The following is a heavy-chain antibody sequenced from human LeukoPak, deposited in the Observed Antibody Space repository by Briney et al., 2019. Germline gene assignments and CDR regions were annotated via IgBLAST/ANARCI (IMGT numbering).Heavy chain of an antibody. J-gene: IGHJ6*02. V-gene: IGHV3-33*01. Sequence: TGGSLRLSCAASGFTFSSYGMHWVRQAPGKGLEWVAVIWYDGSNKYYADSVKGRITISRDNSKNTLYLQMNSLRAEDTAVYYCARDWNTYSSSWAYYYYYGMDVWGQGNTVTVSS. D-gene: IGHD6-13*01. CDR2: IWYDGSNK. CDR3: ARDWNTYSSSWAYYYYYGMDV. CDR1: GFTFSSYG.